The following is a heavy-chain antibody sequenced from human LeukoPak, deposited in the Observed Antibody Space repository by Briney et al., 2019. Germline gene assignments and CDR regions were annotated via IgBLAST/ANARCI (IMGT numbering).Heavy chain of an antibody. D-gene: IGHD2-21*01. CDR2: IIPIFGTA. V-gene: IGHV1-69*13. J-gene: IGHJ4*02. Sequence: SVKVSCKASGGTFSSYAISWVRQAPGQGLEWMGGIIPIFGTANYAQKFQGRVTITADESTSTAYMELSSLRSEDTAVYYCAVCGAYCGGVGYWGQGTLVTVSS. CDR3: AVCGAYCGGVGY. CDR1: GGTFSSYA.